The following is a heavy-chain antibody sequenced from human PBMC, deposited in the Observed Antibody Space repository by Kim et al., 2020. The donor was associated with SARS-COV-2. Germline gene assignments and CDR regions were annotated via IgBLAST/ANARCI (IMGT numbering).Heavy chain of an antibody. J-gene: IGHJ3*02. CDR1: GGSISSYY. Sequence: SETLSLTCAVSGGSISSYYWSWIRQPPGKGLEWIGYIYYSGSTNYNPSLKSRVTISVDTSENQFSLKLRSVTAADTAVYYCARDRGRYYYASGSYRAGDAFDIWGQGTMVTVSS. CDR3: ARDRGRYYYASGSYRAGDAFDI. V-gene: IGHV4-59*13. CDR2: IYYSGST. D-gene: IGHD3-10*01.